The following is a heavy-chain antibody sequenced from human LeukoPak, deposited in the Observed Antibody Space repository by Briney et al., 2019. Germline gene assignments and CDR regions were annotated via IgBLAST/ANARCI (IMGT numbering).Heavy chain of an antibody. V-gene: IGHV4-38-2*02. CDR2: LSHSGTT. D-gene: IGHD3-10*01. CDR3: ARRYGSGSSGTFDY. Sequence: SDTLSLTCTVSGYSITTSYYWGWIRQSPLKGLEWIGSLSHSGTTYYNPSLKSRLTLSLDTSKNQFSLKLSSVTAADTAVYYCARRYGSGSSGTFDYWGQGTLVTVSS. CDR1: GYSITTSYY. J-gene: IGHJ4*02.